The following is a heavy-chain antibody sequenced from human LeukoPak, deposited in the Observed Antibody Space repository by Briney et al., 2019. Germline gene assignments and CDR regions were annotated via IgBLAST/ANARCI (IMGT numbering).Heavy chain of an antibody. V-gene: IGHV3-23*01. CDR3: AKDLWEAAAGSGSGYFQH. CDR1: GFTFSSYA. CDR2: ISGSGGST. D-gene: IGHD6-13*01. Sequence: GGSLRLSCAASGFTFSSYAMSWVRQAPGKGLEWVSAISGSGGSTYYADSAKGRFTISRDNSKNTLYLQMNSLRAEDTAVYYCAKDLWEAAAGSGSGYFQHWGQGTLVTVSS. J-gene: IGHJ1*01.